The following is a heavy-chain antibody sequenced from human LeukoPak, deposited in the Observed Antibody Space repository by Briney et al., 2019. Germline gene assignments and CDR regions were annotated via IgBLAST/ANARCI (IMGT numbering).Heavy chain of an antibody. D-gene: IGHD3-10*01. CDR1: GGSISSYY. V-gene: IGHV4-59*12. CDR2: IYHSGST. J-gene: IGHJ4*02. Sequence: SETLSLTCTVSGGSISSYYWSWIRQPPGKGLEWIGSIYHSGSTYYNPSLKSRVTISVDTSKNQFSLKLSSVTAADTAVYYCARGRWFGELLWGFFDYWGQGTLVSVSS. CDR3: ARGRWFGELLWGFFDY.